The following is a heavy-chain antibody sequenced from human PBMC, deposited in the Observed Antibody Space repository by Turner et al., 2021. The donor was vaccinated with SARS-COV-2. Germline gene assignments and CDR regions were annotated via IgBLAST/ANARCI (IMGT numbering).Heavy chain of an antibody. Sequence: EVQLLESGGDLVHPGGSLRLSCGASGFPFNLYAMAWVRQAPGKGPEWVSSISGSGDDTYYANFVRGRFTISRDYSKNTLYLQMNSLRADDAAVYFCAKAGYNFHARNNWFDSWGQGTLVTVSS. CDR3: AKAGYNFHARNNWFDS. J-gene: IGHJ5*01. CDR1: GFPFNLYA. D-gene: IGHD2-2*02. CDR2: ISGSGDDT. V-gene: IGHV3-23*01.